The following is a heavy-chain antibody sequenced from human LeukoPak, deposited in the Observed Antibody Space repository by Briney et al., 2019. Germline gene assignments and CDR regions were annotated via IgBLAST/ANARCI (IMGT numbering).Heavy chain of an antibody. Sequence: PSETLSLTCTVSGGSISSSNYYWAWIRQPPGKGLEWIGSIYYSGSTYYNTSLKSRVTISVDTSKNQFSLKLSSVTAADTAVYYCARVSDIAAAGPYYYYYMDVWGKGTTVTVSS. CDR3: ARVSDIAAAGPYYYYYMDV. V-gene: IGHV4-39*07. J-gene: IGHJ6*03. D-gene: IGHD6-13*01. CDR1: GGSISSSNYY. CDR2: IYYSGST.